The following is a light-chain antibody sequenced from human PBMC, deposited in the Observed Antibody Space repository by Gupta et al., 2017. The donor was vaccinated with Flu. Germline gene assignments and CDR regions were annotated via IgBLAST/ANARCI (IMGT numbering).Light chain of an antibody. CDR2: SNS. CDR3: AAWDDSRGVYV. J-gene: IGLJ1*01. V-gene: IGLV1-44*01. Sequence: SGSSSNIGSNPVNWFQHVPGTAPKLLIYSNSQRPSGVPDRFSPSKSGTAASLAISGLQSEDEADYYCAAWDDSRGVYVFGTGTEVTVL. CDR1: SSNIGSNP.